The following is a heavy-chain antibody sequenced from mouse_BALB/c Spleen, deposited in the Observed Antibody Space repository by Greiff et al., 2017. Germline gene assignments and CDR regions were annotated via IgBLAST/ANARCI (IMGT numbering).Heavy chain of an antibody. D-gene: IGHD2-4*01. Sequence: EVQRVESGGGLVQPKGSLKLSCAASGFTFNTYAMNWVRQAPGKGLEWVARIRSKSNNYATYYADSVKDRFTISRDDSQSMLYLQMNNLKTEDTAMYYCVRLELLYDYDEEDAWFAYWGQGTLVTVSA. J-gene: IGHJ3*01. CDR1: GFTFNTYA. V-gene: IGHV10-1*02. CDR3: VRLELLYDYDEEDAWFAY. CDR2: IRSKSNNYAT.